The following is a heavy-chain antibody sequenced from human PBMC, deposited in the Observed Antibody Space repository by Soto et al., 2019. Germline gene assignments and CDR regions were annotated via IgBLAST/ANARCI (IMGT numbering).Heavy chain of an antibody. CDR3: ASWHEREHAYDV. V-gene: IGHV3-53*01. CDR2: LYYVDGS. Sequence: PGGSLTLSCPAFVLTVSRKKYVAWVRQAPGRGLGWVSALYYVDGSFYADSVKGRYTTSSDNSKSTCYLQMNGLRPDDTAVYYCASWHEREHAYDVWGQGTTVTVSS. J-gene: IGHJ3*01. D-gene: IGHD1-1*01. CDR1: VLTVSRKKY.